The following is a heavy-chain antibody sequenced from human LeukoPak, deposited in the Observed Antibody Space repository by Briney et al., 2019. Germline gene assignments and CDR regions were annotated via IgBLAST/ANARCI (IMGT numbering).Heavy chain of an antibody. D-gene: IGHD3-3*01. Sequence: SETLSLICAVSSYSITSDSYWGWVRQPPGKGLEWIGSIYPTGNTYYNPSLRSRVAISLDTSKSQFSLKVTSVIAADTTVYYCARLLACGRAPCRTARFQFDSWGQGTLVAVSS. CDR2: IYPTGNT. J-gene: IGHJ4*02. CDR1: SYSITSDSY. CDR3: ARLLACGRAPCRTARFQFDS. V-gene: IGHV4-38-2*01.